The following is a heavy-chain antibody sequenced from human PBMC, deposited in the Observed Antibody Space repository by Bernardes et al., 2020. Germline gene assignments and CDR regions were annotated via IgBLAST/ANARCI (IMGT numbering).Heavy chain of an antibody. CDR2: INHSGNT. D-gene: IGHD2-15*01. CDR1: GESFSAYY. CDR3: ARVRKANSRVVVAALLKKTLYFDY. Sequence: SETLSLTCAVYGESFSAYYWSWIRQPPGKGLEWIGEINHSGNTNYNPTLKSRVTISVDTSKNQFSLKVKSVTAADTAVYYCARVRKANSRVVVAALLKKTLYFDYWGQGSLVTVSS. V-gene: IGHV4-34*01. J-gene: IGHJ4*02.